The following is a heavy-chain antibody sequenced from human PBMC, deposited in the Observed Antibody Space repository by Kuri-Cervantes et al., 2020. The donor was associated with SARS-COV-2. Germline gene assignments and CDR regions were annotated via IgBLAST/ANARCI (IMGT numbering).Heavy chain of an antibody. CDR2: IYTSGST. V-gene: IGHV4-4*07. J-gene: IGHJ6*03. D-gene: IGHD3-3*01. CDR3: AGPNYDFWSGYYTGNYYYYMDV. Sequence: SETLSLTCTVSGGSISSYYWSWIRQPAGKGLEWIGRIYTSGSTHYNPSLKSRVTISVDRSKNQFSLKLSSVTAADTAVYYCAGPNYDFWSGYYTGNYYYYMDVWGKGTTVTVSS. CDR1: GGSISSYY.